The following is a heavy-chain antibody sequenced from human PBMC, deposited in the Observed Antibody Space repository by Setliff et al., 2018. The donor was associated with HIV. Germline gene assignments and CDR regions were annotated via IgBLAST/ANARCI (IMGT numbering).Heavy chain of an antibody. Sequence: ASVKVSCKASGYTFTRYYIHWVRQAPGQGLEWMGRVDPENHETMYAERFQGRVTIAADTSSDTAYMELNSLKSEDTAIYFCVAGTFSWGQGTLVTVSS. CDR3: VAGTFS. J-gene: IGHJ5*02. CDR2: VDPENHET. D-gene: IGHD1-1*01. V-gene: IGHV1-69-2*01. CDR1: GYTFTRYY.